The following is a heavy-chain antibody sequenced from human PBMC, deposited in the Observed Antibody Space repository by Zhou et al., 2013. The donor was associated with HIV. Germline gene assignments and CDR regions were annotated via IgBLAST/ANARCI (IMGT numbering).Heavy chain of an antibody. V-gene: IGHV1-8*02. CDR1: GYTFTAYD. CDR2: MNPNNGNT. CDR3: ARGRYDLAY. Sequence: QVHLRQSGAAVKKPGASVKVSCKAFGYTFTAYDINWVRQATGQGLEYMGWMNPNNGNTASAQKFQGRITMTRTTSINTAYLELSSLKSEDTAVYYCARGRYDLAYWGQGTLVTVSS. D-gene: IGHD5-12*01. J-gene: IGHJ4*02.